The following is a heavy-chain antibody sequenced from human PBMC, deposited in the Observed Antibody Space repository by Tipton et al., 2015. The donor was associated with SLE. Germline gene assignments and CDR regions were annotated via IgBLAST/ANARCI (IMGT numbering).Heavy chain of an antibody. J-gene: IGHJ1*01. CDR2: INPDGSKT. CDR3: AREAW. V-gene: IGHV3-7*01. CDR1: GFTFSRFW. Sequence: SLRLSCTASGFTFSRFWVSWVRQTPGKGPEWVASINPDGSKTNYAESVKGRFIISRDNAKNSFLLRMYSLRFDDTAIYYCAREAWWGRGTLVTVS.